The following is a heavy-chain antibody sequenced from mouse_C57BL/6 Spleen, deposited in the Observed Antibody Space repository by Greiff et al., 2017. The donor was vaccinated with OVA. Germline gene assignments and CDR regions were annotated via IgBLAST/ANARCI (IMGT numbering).Heavy chain of an antibody. CDR1: GYSFTGYS. CDR3: ARTSSGRRYCDY. Sequence: EVQLQQSGPELVKPGASVKISCKASGYSFTGYSMNWVKQSPEKSLEWIGEINPSTGGTNYNQKFQAKATFTVDKSSHTAYMQLNSLTSEDADVYYYARTSSGRRYCDYWGQGTTLTVAS. J-gene: IGHJ2*01. V-gene: IGHV1-42*01. D-gene: IGHD3-2*02. CDR2: INPSTGGT.